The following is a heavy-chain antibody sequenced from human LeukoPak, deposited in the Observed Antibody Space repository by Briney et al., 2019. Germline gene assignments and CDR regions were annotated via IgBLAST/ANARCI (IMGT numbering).Heavy chain of an antibody. CDR1: GGSISSYY. J-gene: IGHJ3*02. D-gene: IGHD3-16*01. CDR2: VYNSGNT. Sequence: SETLSLTCAVSGGSISSYYWTCIRQPPGTGLEWIGYVYNSGNTNYNPSLRSRVTISIDASKNQFSLKLNSVTAADTAVYYCARRNVLTEGEAFDIWGQGTLVTVSS. CDR3: ARRNVLTEGEAFDI. V-gene: IGHV4-59*08.